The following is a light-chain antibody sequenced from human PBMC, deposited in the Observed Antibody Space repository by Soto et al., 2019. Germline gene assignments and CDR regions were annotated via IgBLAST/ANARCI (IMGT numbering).Light chain of an antibody. CDR2: AAT. Sequence: DIQMTQSPSSVSASLGDRVTITCRASQGIGVYLAWFQQKPGNVPKLLIYAATTLQSGVPSRFSGSGSGTDFTLTISSLQPEDVATYYCQKYNSAPLTFGGGTKVDIK. J-gene: IGKJ4*01. V-gene: IGKV1-27*01. CDR3: QKYNSAPLT. CDR1: QGIGVY.